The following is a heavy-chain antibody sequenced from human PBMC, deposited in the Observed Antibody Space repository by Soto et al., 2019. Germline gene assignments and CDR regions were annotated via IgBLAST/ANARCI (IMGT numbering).Heavy chain of an antibody. Sequence: PSETLALTCTVSGGSISSSGYYWGWIRQPPGKGLEWIGSIYYSGSTYYNPSLKSRVTISVDTSKNQFSLKLSSVTAADTAVYYCARPEGWLEGTHYFDYWGQGTLVTVSS. CDR1: GGSISSSGYY. V-gene: IGHV4-39*01. J-gene: IGHJ4*02. CDR3: ARPEGWLEGTHYFDY. CDR2: IYYSGST. D-gene: IGHD5-12*01.